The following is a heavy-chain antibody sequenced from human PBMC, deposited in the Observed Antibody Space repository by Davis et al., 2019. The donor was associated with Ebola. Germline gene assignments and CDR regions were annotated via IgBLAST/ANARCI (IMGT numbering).Heavy chain of an antibody. CDR2: IKQDGSEK. CDR3: ARPIRDSGIRLLAY. J-gene: IGHJ4*02. CDR1: GFTFSSYW. V-gene: IGHV3-7*03. D-gene: IGHD2-21*02. Sequence: PGGSLRLSCAASGFTFSSYWMNWVRQAPGKGLEWVANIKQDGSEKYYVDSVKGRFTISRDNAKDSLYLQMHSLRAEDTAVYYCARPIRDSGIRLLAYWGQGTLVTVSS.